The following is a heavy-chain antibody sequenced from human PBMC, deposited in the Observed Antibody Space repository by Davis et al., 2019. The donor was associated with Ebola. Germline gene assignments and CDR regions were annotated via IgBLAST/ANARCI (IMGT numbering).Heavy chain of an antibody. CDR3: ARGIGGYCSGGSCYLYYYYGMDV. J-gene: IGHJ6*02. CDR1: GGSFSGYY. Sequence: GSLRLSCAVYGGSFSGYYWSWIRQPPGKGLEWIGEINHSGSTNYNPSLKSRVTISVDTSKNQFSLKLSSVTAADTAVYYCARGIGGYCSGGSCYLYYYYGMDVWGQGTTVTVSS. D-gene: IGHD2-15*01. CDR2: INHSGST. V-gene: IGHV4-34*01.